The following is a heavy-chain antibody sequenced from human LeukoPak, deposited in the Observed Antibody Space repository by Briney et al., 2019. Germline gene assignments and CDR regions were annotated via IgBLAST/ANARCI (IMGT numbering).Heavy chain of an antibody. Sequence: ASVKVSCKASGYTFTSYDIKWVRQATGQGLEWMGWMNPNSGNTGYAQKFQGRVTMTRNTSISTAYMELSSLRSEDTAVYYCARGRRWRDSSGYYKIDYWGQGTLVTVSS. V-gene: IGHV1-8*01. J-gene: IGHJ4*02. D-gene: IGHD3-22*01. CDR2: MNPNSGNT. CDR3: ARGRRWRDSSGYYKIDY. CDR1: GYTFTSYD.